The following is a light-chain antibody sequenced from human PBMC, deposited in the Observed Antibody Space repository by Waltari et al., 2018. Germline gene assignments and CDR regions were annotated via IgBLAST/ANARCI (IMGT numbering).Light chain of an antibody. V-gene: IGLV2-11*01. CDR3: CSYAGSYTVV. Sequence: QSALTQPRSVSGSPGQSVTISCTGTSSDVGGYNYVSWYQHHPGKAPKLLIFDVIKRPSGVPDRFSGSKSGNTASLTISGLQAEDEADYYCCSYAGSYTVVFGGGIRLTVL. CDR2: DVI. J-gene: IGLJ2*01. CDR1: SSDVGGYNY.